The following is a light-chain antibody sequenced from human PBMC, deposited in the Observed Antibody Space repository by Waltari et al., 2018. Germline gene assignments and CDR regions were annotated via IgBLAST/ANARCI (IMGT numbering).Light chain of an antibody. CDR1: ESVRRS. CDR3: QHYVSLPAT. J-gene: IGKJ1*01. V-gene: IGKV3-20*01. CDR2: DAS. Sequence: EIVLTQSPGTLSLSPGERATLSCRASESVRRSLAWYQQKPGQAPRLLIYDASSRATGIPDRFSGSGSGTDFSFSISRLEPEDFAVYYCQHYVSLPATFGQGTKVEIK.